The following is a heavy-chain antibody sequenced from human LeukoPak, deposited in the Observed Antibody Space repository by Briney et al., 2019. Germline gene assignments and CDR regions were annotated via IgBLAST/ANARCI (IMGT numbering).Heavy chain of an antibody. J-gene: IGHJ3*02. CDR1: GGSISSHY. Sequence: SETLSLTCTASGGSISSHYWSWIRQPPGKGLEWIGYIYYSGSTNYNPSRKSRVTISVDTSKNQFSLKLSSVTAADTAVCYCASQRGRLWFGELKAFDIWGQGTMVTVSS. V-gene: IGHV4-59*11. CDR3: ASQRGRLWFGELKAFDI. CDR2: IYYSGST. D-gene: IGHD3-10*01.